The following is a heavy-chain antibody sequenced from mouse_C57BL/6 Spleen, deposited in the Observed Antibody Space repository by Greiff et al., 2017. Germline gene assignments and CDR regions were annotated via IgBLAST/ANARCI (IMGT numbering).Heavy chain of an antibody. CDR1: GFTFSNYW. Sequence: EVKLVESGGGLVQPGGSMKLSCVASGFTFSNYWMNWVRQSPEKGLEWVAQIRLKSDNYATHYAESVKGRFTISRDDSKSSVYLQMNNLRAEDTGIYYCTDGYSPLAYWGQGTLVTVSA. CDR2: IRLKSDNYAT. V-gene: IGHV6-3*01. CDR3: TDGYSPLAY. J-gene: IGHJ3*01. D-gene: IGHD2-3*01.